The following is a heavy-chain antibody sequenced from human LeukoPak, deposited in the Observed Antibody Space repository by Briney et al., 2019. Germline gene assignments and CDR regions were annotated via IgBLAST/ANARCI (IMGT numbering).Heavy chain of an antibody. CDR2: INHSGST. CDR3: ARGGQDGYNLD. D-gene: IGHD5-24*01. CDR1: GGSFSGYY. Sequence: SETLSLTCAVYGGSFSGYYWSWIRQPPGKGLEWIGEINHSGSTNYNPSLKSRVTISVDTSKNQFSLKLSSVTAADTAVYYCARGGQDGYNLDWGQGTLVTVSS. V-gene: IGHV4-34*01. J-gene: IGHJ4*02.